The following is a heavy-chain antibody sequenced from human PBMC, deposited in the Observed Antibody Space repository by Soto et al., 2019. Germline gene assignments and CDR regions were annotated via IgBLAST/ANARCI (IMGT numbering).Heavy chain of an antibody. J-gene: IGHJ6*02. CDR1: GGSISSGNYY. CDR2: IYYSGST. Sequence: ASETLSLTCTVSGGSISSGNYYWGWIRQPPGKGLEWIGSIYYSGSTYYNPSLKSRVTMSVDTSKNQFSLKLSSVTAADTAVYYCAGVDYYYYGMDVWGQGTTVTVSS. CDR3: AGVDYYYYGMDV. V-gene: IGHV4-39*01.